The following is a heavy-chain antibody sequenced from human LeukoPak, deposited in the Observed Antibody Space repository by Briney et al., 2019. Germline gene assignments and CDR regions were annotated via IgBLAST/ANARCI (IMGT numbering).Heavy chain of an antibody. D-gene: IGHD3-10*01. CDR2: IYYSGST. CDR3: ARRAVWFGELFDY. Sequence: SETLSLTCTVSGGSISSSSYYWGWIRQPPGKGLEWIGSIYYSGSTYYNPSLKSRVTISVDTSKNQFSLKLSSVTAADTAVYYCARRAVWFGELFDYWGQGTLVTVSS. CDR1: GGSISSSSYY. V-gene: IGHV4-39*07. J-gene: IGHJ4*02.